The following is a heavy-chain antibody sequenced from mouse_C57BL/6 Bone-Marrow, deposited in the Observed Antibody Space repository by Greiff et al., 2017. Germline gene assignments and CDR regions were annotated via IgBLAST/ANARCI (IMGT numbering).Heavy chain of an antibody. CDR3: VRGAERFAY. Sequence: EVQLVESGGGLVQPKGSLKLSCAASGFTFTTYAMHWVRQAPGKGLEWVARIRSKSSNYATYYADSVKDRFTISRADSQSMLYLQMNNPEAEDTDMYYCVRGAERFAYGGRGNVITVTA. CDR2: IRSKSSNYAT. CDR1: GFTFTTYA. V-gene: IGHV10-3*01. J-gene: IGHJ3*01.